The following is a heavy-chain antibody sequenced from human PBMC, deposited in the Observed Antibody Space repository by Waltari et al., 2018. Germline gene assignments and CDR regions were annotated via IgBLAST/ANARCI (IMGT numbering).Heavy chain of an antibody. CDR2: INSDGSST. D-gene: IGHD3-9*01. Sequence: EVQLVESGGGLVQPGGSLTLSWPASGLTFSSYRMHWVRQAPGKGLVWVSRINSDGSSTSYADSVKGRFTISRDNAKNTLYLQMNSLRAEDTAVYYCARTPYDILTGYYDWGQGTLVTVSS. J-gene: IGHJ4*02. V-gene: IGHV3-74*01. CDR3: ARTPYDILTGYYD. CDR1: GLTFSSYR.